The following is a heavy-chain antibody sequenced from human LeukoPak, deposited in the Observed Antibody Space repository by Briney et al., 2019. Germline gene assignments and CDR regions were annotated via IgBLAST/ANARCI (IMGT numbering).Heavy chain of an antibody. D-gene: IGHD3-16*02. CDR1: GYTFTSYG. CDR3: ARDRYRGAAADYFDY. V-gene: IGHV1-18*01. J-gene: IGHJ4*02. Sequence: ASVKVSCKASGYTFTSYGISWVRQAPGQGLEWMGWISAYNGNTNYAQKLQGRVTMTTDTSTSTAYMELRSLRSDDTAVYYCARDRYRGAAADYFDYWGQGTLVTVSS. CDR2: ISAYNGNT.